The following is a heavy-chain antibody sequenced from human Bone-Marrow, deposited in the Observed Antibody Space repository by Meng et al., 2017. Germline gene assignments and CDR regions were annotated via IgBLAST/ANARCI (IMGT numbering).Heavy chain of an antibody. V-gene: IGHV3-7*01. CDR3: ARTANSGSSYYFDY. CDR1: GFTFSNSW. Sequence: GESLKISCAASGFTFSNSWLSWLRQAPGKGLEWLANIKQDGSEKYYIDSVKGRFTISRDNARNSLYVQMNGLRAEDTAVYYCARTANSGSSYYFDYWGQGTLVTVSS. D-gene: IGHD1-26*01. CDR2: IKQDGSEK. J-gene: IGHJ4*02.